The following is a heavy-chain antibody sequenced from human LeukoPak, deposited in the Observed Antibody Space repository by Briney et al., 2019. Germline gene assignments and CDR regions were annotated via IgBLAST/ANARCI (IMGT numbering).Heavy chain of an antibody. Sequence: GESLKISCQISGYKFVSYWIGWVRQLPGKGLEGMGIIFPGDSDTRYSPSFEGQVTISADRSNNTASLQWRSLEASDTARYYCARRIFGGGGYAFDIWGQGTVVTVSS. CDR2: IFPGDSDT. CDR1: GYKFVSYW. V-gene: IGHV5-51*01. D-gene: IGHD3-16*01. J-gene: IGHJ3*02. CDR3: ARRIFGGGGYAFDI.